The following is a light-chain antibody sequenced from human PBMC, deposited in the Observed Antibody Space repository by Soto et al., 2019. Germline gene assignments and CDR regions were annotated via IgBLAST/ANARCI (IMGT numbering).Light chain of an antibody. Sequence: DIQMTQSPSTLSASVGDRVTITCRASQSVSTWLAWYQQKPGKVPKLLIYKAYSLESGIPSRFSGSGSGTAVTISISSLQPDDFATYDGQKYNSNPLTFGGGTTVEIK. J-gene: IGKJ4*01. V-gene: IGKV1-5*03. CDR1: QSVSTW. CDR3: QKYNSNPLT. CDR2: KAY.